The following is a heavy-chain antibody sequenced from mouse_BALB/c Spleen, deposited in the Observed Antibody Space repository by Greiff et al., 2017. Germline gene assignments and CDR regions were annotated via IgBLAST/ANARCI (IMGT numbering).Heavy chain of an antibody. Sequence: AQLQQSGTVLARPGASVKMSCKASGYTFTSYWMHWVKQRPGQGLEWIGAIYPGNSDTSYNQKFKGKAKLTAVTSTSTAYMELSSLTNEDSAVYYCTRGPMPQKYIYYGYDEVYWGQGTTLTVSS. V-gene: IGHV1-5*01. D-gene: IGHD2-2*01. CDR1: GYTFTSYW. J-gene: IGHJ2*01. CDR3: TRGPMPQKYIYYGYDEVY. CDR2: IYPGNSDT.